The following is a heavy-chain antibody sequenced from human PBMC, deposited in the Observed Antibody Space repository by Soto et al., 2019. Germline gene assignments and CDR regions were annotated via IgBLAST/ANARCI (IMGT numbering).Heavy chain of an antibody. CDR2: LSGSGRST. J-gene: IGHJ4*02. V-gene: IGHV3-23*01. Sequence: GGSLRLSCAASGFTFSNSAMTWVRQAPGKGLEWVSALSGSGRSTYYADSVKGRFTISRDNSKNILYLQMNSLRAEDTAVYYCAKDGGYSYGTDHWGQGTKVTVSS. D-gene: IGHD5-18*01. CDR1: GFTFSNSA. CDR3: AKDGGYSYGTDH.